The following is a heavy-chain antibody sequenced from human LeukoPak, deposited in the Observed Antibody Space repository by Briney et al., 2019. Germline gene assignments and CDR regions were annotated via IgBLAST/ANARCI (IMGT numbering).Heavy chain of an antibody. CDR3: ARGTEGDYGDLIDY. CDR1: GGSISSYY. CDR2: IYYSGST. D-gene: IGHD4-17*01. Sequence: SETLSLTCTVSGGSISSYYWSWIRQPPGKGLEWIGYIYYSGSTNYNPSLKSRVTISVDTSKNQFSLKLSSVTAADTAVYYCARGTEGDYGDLIDYWGQGTLVTVSS. J-gene: IGHJ4*02. V-gene: IGHV4-59*08.